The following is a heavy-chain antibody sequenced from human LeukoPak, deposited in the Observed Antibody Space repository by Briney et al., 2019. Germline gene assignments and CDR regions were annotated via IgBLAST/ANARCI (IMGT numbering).Heavy chain of an antibody. J-gene: IGHJ4*02. D-gene: IGHD1-26*01. Sequence: SKTLSLTCAVSGGSISSSNWWSWVRQPPGKGLEWIGEIYHSGSTNYNPSLKSRVTISVDKSKNQFSLKLSSVTAADTAVYYCATPSGSYPAGDYWGQGTLVTVSS. CDR1: GGSISSSNW. V-gene: IGHV4-4*02. CDR2: IYHSGST. CDR3: ATPSGSYPAGDY.